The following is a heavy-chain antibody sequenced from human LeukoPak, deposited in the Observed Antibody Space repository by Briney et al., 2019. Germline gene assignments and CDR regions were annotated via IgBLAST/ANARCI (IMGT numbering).Heavy chain of an antibody. V-gene: IGHV4-31*03. CDR2: IYYSGST. CDR1: GGSISSGGYY. CDR3: ARDPGQRSWFDP. J-gene: IGHJ5*02. Sequence: SETLSLTRTVSGGSISSGGYYWSWIRQHPGKGLEWIGYIYYSGSTYYNPSLKSRVTISVDTSKNQFSLKLSSVTAADTAVYYCARDPGQRSWFDPWGQGTLVTVSS.